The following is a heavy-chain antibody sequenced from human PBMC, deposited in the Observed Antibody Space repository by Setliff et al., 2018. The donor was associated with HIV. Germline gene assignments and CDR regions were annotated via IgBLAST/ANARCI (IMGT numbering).Heavy chain of an antibody. Sequence: SETLSLTCTVSGGSISSSSYYWGWIRQPPGKGLEWIGSMDYTGSTYYNLSLKSRVTISLAPSKKQFSLKLSSVTAADTAVYYCARHVIVYYYDSSGYYSGAFDIWGQGTMVTVSS. V-gene: IGHV4-39*07. CDR2: MDYTGST. CDR1: GGSISSSSYY. J-gene: IGHJ3*02. D-gene: IGHD3-22*01. CDR3: ARHVIVYYYDSSGYYSGAFDI.